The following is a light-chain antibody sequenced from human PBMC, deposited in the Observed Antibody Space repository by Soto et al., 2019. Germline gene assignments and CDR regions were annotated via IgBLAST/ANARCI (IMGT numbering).Light chain of an antibody. CDR2: GAS. CDR1: QSVSSN. V-gene: IGKV3-15*01. Sequence: EVLMTQNPETLPVAPGEGATLSCRASQSVSSNLAWYQQKPGQAPRFLIYGASTRATGIPARFSGSGSGTEFTLTISSLQSEDFAVYYCQQYDNWPLTGGGGTKVDIK. J-gene: IGKJ4*01. CDR3: QQYDNWPLT.